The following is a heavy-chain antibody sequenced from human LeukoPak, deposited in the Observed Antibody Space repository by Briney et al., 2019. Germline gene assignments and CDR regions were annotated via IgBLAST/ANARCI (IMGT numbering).Heavy chain of an antibody. CDR1: GDSITPYY. CDR3: TRTFTGAHYYYIPV. Sequence: SETLSHTCTVSGDSITPYYWSWIRQSAGGSQEYIGFISDTGTTNYTPSLRGRVSISVDTSKSQFSLKLKSVTAANSAIYNCTRTFTGAHYYYIPVWGAGTTVTVSS. D-gene: IGHD7-27*01. CDR2: ISDTGTT. V-gene: IGHV4-59*08. J-gene: IGHJ6*03.